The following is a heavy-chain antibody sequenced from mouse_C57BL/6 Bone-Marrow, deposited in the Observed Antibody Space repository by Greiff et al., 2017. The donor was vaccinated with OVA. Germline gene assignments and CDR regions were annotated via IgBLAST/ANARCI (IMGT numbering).Heavy chain of an antibody. CDR3: AIPYYSNVLYAMDY. CDR2: LHPSDSDT. J-gene: IGHJ4*01. D-gene: IGHD2-5*01. Sequence: QVHVKQPGAELVKPGASVTVSCQASGYTFTSYWMHWVKQRPGQGLEWIGRLHPSDSDTTYNQKFKGTATLTVDNSSSTAYMQLSSLTSEDSAVYYCAIPYYSNVLYAMDYWGQGTSVTVSS. V-gene: IGHV1-74*01. CDR1: GYTFTSYW.